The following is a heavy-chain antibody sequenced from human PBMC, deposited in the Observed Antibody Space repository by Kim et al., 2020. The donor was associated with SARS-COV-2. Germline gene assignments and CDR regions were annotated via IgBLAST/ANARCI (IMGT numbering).Heavy chain of an antibody. Sequence: GESLKISCKDSGYTFTSYWIGWVRQMPGKGLEWMGFIDPGDADPRYSPSFQGQVTISADKSISTAYLQWSSLKASDTAMYYWAGTYYDILTGPPWYFRHWGQGTLVTVSS. V-gene: IGHV5-51*06. CDR2: IDPGDADP. CDR1: GYTFTSYW. J-gene: IGHJ1*01. CDR3: AGTYYDILTGPPWYFRH. D-gene: IGHD3-9*01.